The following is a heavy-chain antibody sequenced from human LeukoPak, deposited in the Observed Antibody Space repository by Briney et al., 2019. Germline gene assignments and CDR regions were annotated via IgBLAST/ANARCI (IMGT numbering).Heavy chain of an antibody. V-gene: IGHV1-2*02. CDR1: GYTFRNYG. D-gene: IGHD3-3*01. CDR3: ARGGGFLEWLSKPYDAFDI. Sequence: GASVKVSCKASGYTFRNYGISWVRQAPGQGLEWMGWISPNSGGTNYAQKFQGRVTMTRDASISTAYMELSRLRSDDTAVYYCARGGGFLEWLSKPYDAFDIWGQGTMVTVSS. CDR2: ISPNSGGT. J-gene: IGHJ3*02.